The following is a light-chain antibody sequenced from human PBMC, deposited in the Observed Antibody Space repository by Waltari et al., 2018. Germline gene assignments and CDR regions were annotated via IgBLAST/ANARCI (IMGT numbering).Light chain of an antibody. Sequence: EIVLTQSPATLSLSPGERATLSCRASQSVRSFLAWYQQKPGQAPRLLIHDASNRATGIPVRFSGSGSVTDFTLTISSLEPEDFAVYYCQQRINWPLTFGGGTKVEIK. CDR1: QSVRSF. CDR3: QQRINWPLT. J-gene: IGKJ4*01. CDR2: DAS. V-gene: IGKV3-11*01.